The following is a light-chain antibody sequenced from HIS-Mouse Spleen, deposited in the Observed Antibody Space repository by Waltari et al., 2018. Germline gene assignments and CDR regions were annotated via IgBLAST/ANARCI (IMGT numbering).Light chain of an antibody. CDR3: QQRSNWDT. CDR1: QIVSSY. CDR2: DAS. V-gene: IGKV3-11*01. J-gene: IGKJ2*01. Sequence: EIALTQSPATLSMSPGESATLSCRASQIVSSYLPRYQQKPGQAPRLLIYDASNRTTGIPARCSGRGSGTDFTITMRSLEPDDLAVYTCQQRSNWDTFGQGTKLEI.